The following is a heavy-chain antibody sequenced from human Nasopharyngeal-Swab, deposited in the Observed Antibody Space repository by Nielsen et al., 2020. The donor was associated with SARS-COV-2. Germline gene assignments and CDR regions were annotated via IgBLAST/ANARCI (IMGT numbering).Heavy chain of an antibody. Sequence: GESLKISCAASGFTFRRYTMHWVRQAPGKGLEWVAVISYDGSNKYYADSVKGRFTISRDISKNTLYLQMNSLRAEDTAVFYCASTPLDSSGYYYAFHYWGRGTLVTVSS. CDR1: GFTFRRYT. J-gene: IGHJ4*02. D-gene: IGHD3-22*01. V-gene: IGHV3-30-3*01. CDR2: ISYDGSNK. CDR3: ASTPLDSSGYYYAFHY.